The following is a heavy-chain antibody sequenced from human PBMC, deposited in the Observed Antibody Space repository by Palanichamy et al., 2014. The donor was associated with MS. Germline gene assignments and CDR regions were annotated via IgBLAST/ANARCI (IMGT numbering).Heavy chain of an antibody. V-gene: IGHV4-31*03. J-gene: IGHJ4*02. CDR2: IYYIGST. D-gene: IGHD1-26*01. CDR1: GGSISSGDDY. Sequence: QTLSLTCSVSGGSISSGDDYWSWIRQHPGKGLEWIGYIYYIGSTYYNPSLHSRVTISGDTSKNQFSLKLSSVTAADTAVYYCARGGIVGGSFDYWGQGTLVTVSS. CDR3: ARGGIVGGSFDY.